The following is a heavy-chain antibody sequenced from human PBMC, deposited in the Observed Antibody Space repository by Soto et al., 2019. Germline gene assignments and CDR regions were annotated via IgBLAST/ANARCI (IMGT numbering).Heavy chain of an antibody. D-gene: IGHD3-10*01. CDR2: IVVCSGNT. CDR3: AAASVNYYGSGTDX. CDR1: GFTFTSSA. V-gene: IGHV1-58*01. J-gene: IGHJ3*02. Sequence: SVKVSCKASGFTFTSSAVQWVRQARGQRLEWIGWIVVCSGNTNYAQKFQERVTITRDMSTSTAYMELSSLRSEETAVYYCAAASVNYYGSGTDXWGQGTMVTVS.